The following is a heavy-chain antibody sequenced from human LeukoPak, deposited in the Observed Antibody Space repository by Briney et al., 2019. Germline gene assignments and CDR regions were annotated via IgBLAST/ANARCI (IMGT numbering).Heavy chain of an antibody. Sequence: SGGSLRHSCAASGFNFSSYAMSWVRQAPGKGLEWVSTIIVCGGSTYYADSVKGRFTISRDNSKNTLYLQMNSLTAEDTAVHSRTKRESMQVWGKGNTGTVSS. CDR3: TKRESMQV. V-gene: IGHV3-23*01. D-gene: IGHD3-10*01. J-gene: IGHJ6*03. CDR1: GFNFSSYA. CDR2: IIVCGGST.